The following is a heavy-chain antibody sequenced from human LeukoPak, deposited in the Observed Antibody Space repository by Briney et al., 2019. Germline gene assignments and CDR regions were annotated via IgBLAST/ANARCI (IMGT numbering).Heavy chain of an antibody. D-gene: IGHD3-10*01. CDR1: GGSISSYY. Sequence: PSETLSLTCTVSGGSISSYYWSWIRQPPGKGLEWIGYIYYSGSTNYNPSLKSRVTISVDTSKNQFSLKLSSVTAADTAVYYCARDTGPKHLRGVDYWGQGTLVTASS. CDR3: ARDTGPKHLRGVDY. J-gene: IGHJ4*02. CDR2: IYYSGST. V-gene: IGHV4-59*01.